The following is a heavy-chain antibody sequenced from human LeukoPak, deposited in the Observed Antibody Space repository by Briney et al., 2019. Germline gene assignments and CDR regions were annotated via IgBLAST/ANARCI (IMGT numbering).Heavy chain of an antibody. Sequence: GGSLRLSCAASGFTFSSYSMNWVRQAPGKGLEWVSYISSSSSTIYYADSVKGRFTISRDNAKNSLYLQMNSLRAEDTAVYYCAGARTYYYDSSGYYAAPYFDYWGQGTLVTVSS. CDR1: GFTFSSYS. CDR3: AGARTYYYDSSGYYAAPYFDY. J-gene: IGHJ4*02. V-gene: IGHV3-48*04. D-gene: IGHD3-22*01. CDR2: ISSSSSTI.